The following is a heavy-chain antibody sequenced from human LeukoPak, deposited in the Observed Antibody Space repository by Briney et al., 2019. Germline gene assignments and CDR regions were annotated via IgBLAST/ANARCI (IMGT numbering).Heavy chain of an antibody. CDR3: TTTYYYDSSGYRLDY. CDR1: GLTFSNAW. CDR2: IKSKTDGGTT. Sequence: GGSLRLSCAASGLTFSNAWMSWVRQAPGKGLEWVGRIKSKTDGGTTDYAAPVKGRFTISRDDSKNTLYLQTNSLKTEDTAVYYCTTTYYYDSSGYRLDYWGQGTLVTVSS. V-gene: IGHV3-15*01. D-gene: IGHD3-22*01. J-gene: IGHJ4*02.